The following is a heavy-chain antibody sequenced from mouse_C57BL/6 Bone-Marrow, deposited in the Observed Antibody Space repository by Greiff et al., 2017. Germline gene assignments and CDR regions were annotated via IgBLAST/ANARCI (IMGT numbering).Heavy chain of an antibody. CDR3: AVYYYGSSDWYFEV. D-gene: IGHD1-1*01. J-gene: IGHJ1*03. V-gene: IGHV5-17*01. CDR2: ISSGSSTF. Sequence: EVQGVESGGGLVKPGGSLKLSCAASGFTFSDYGMHWVRQAPEKGLEWVAYISSGSSTFYYAATVQGRFPISRDNAKNTLFLQMTSLRSEDTAMYYCAVYYYGSSDWYFEVWGTGTTVTVSS. CDR1: GFTFSDYG.